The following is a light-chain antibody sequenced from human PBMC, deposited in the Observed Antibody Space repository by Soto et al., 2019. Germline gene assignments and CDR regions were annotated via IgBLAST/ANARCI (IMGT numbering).Light chain of an antibody. V-gene: IGLV2-23*02. Sequence: QSVLTQPASVSGSPGQSITISCTGPSSDVGSYNLVSWYQQYPGKAPKLIIFEVFKRPSGVSHRFSGYKSGNTASLTISGLQAEDEANYYCCSYAGMATYVFGGGTKLTVL. CDR1: SSDVGSYNL. J-gene: IGLJ2*01. CDR2: EVF. CDR3: CSYAGMATYV.